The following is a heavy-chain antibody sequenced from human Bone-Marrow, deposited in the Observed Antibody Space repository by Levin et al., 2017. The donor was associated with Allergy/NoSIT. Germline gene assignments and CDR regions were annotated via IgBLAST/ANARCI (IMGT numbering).Heavy chain of an antibody. CDR3: ARDRESNWVYYYYGMDV. D-gene: IGHD2-8*01. Sequence: GGSLRLSCAASGFTFSSYGMHWVRQAPGKGLEWVAVIWYDGSNKYYADSVKGRFTISRDNSKNTLYLQMNSLRAEDTAVYYCARDRESNWVYYYYGMDVWGQGTTVTVSS. V-gene: IGHV3-33*01. CDR1: GFTFSSYG. CDR2: IWYDGSNK. J-gene: IGHJ6*02.